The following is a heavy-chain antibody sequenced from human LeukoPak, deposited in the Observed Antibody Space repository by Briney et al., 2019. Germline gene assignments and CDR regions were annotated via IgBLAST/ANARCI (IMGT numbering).Heavy chain of an antibody. CDR2: ISAYNDNT. V-gene: IGHV1-18*01. D-gene: IGHD2-2*01. CDR1: GYTFTSYG. J-gene: IGHJ5*02. Sequence: ASVKVSCKASGYTFTSYGISWVRQAPGQGLEWMGWISAYNDNTNYAQKLQGRVTMTTDTSTSTAYMELRSLRSDDTAVYYCARETLGYCSSTSCYRGPPRYNWFDPWGQGTLVTVSS. CDR3: ARETLGYCSSTSCYRGPPRYNWFDP.